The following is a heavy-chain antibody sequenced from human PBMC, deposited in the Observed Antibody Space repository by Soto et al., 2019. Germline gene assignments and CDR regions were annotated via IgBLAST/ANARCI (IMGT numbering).Heavy chain of an antibody. J-gene: IGHJ3*02. D-gene: IGHD3-10*01. CDR3: AWGVRFNAFDI. Sequence: QLQLQESGPGLVKPSETLSLTCTVSGGSISSSSYYWGWIRQPPGKGLEWIGSIYYSGSTYYNPSLKSRVTISVDTSKNQFSLKLSSVTAADTAVYYCAWGVRFNAFDIWGQGTMVTVSS. V-gene: IGHV4-39*01. CDR2: IYYSGST. CDR1: GGSISSSSYY.